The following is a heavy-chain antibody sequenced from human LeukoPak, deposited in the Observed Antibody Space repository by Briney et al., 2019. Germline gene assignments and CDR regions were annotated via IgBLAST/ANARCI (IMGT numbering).Heavy chain of an antibody. CDR1: GYTFTGYY. CDR3: ATIPIVVVPAASLPLDY. Sequence: ASVKVSCKASGYTFTGYYMHWVRQAPGQGLEWMGRINPNSGGTNYAQKFQGRVTMTRDTSISTAYMEPSRLRSDDTAVYYCATIPIVVVPAASLPLDYWGQGTLVTVSS. D-gene: IGHD2-2*01. V-gene: IGHV1-2*06. J-gene: IGHJ4*02. CDR2: INPNSGGT.